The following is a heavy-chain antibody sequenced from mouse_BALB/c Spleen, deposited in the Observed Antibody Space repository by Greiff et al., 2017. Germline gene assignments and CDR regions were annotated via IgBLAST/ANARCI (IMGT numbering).Heavy chain of an antibody. V-gene: IGHV14-1*02. CDR1: GFNIKDYY. Sequence: EVQLQESGAELVRPGALVKLSCKASGFNIKDYYMHWVKQRPEQGLEWIGWIDPENGNTIYDPKFQGKASITADTSSNTAYLQLSSLTSEDTAVYYCARGLRREFAYWGQGTLVTVSA. J-gene: IGHJ3*01. CDR3: ARGLRREFAY. CDR2: IDPENGNT. D-gene: IGHD2-4*01.